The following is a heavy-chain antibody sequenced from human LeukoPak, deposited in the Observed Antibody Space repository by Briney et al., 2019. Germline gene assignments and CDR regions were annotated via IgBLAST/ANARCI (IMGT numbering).Heavy chain of an antibody. J-gene: IGHJ4*02. Sequence: NPSETLSLTCTVSGGSIKSHFWSWVRQPPGKRLEWIGYIFHSGSTNYNPSLKSRVTISVDTSKNQFSLHLISVTAADTAVYYCARDNYDILTGYYNDYWGQGTLVTVSS. D-gene: IGHD3-9*01. CDR2: IFHSGST. CDR3: ARDNYDILTGYYNDY. V-gene: IGHV4-59*11. CDR1: GGSIKSHF.